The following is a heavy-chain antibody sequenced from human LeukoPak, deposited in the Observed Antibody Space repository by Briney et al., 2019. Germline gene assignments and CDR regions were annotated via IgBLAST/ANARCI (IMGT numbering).Heavy chain of an antibody. CDR1: GGTFSSYA. V-gene: IGHV1-69*13. CDR2: IIPIFGTA. D-gene: IGHD2-2*01. CDR3: ASVAAAPDSYYGMDV. J-gene: IGHJ6*02. Sequence: SVKVSCKASGGTFSSYAISWVRQAPGQGLEWMGGIIPIFGTANYAQKFQGRVTITADESTSTAYMELSSLRSEDTAVYYCASVAAAPDSYYGMDVWGQGTTVTVSS.